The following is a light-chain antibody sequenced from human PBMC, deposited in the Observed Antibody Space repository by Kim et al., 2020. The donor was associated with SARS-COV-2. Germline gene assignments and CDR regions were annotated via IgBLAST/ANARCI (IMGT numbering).Light chain of an antibody. V-gene: IGLV3-19*01. CDR3: KSRDTSGENVV. Sequence: ALGQTVRITCQGDSLRTYFASWYQQKPGQAPRLVIYGENNRPSGIADRLSGSRSGNTASLTIAGAQAEDEADYYCKSRDTSGENVVFGGGTQLTVL. CDR1: SLRTYF. CDR2: GEN. J-gene: IGLJ2*01.